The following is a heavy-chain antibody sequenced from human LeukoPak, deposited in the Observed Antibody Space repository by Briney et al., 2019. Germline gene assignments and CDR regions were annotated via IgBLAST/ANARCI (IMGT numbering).Heavy chain of an antibody. CDR1: GGSTSSYY. D-gene: IGHD5-18*01. CDR3: ARGRSGFSYVHDAFDI. V-gene: IGHV4-59*01. Sequence: SETLSLTCTVSGGSTSSYYWSWIRQPPGKGLEWIGYIYYSGSTNYNPSLKGRVTISVDTSKNQFSLKLSSVTAADTAVYYCARGRSGFSYVHDAFDIWGQGTMVTVSS. CDR2: IYYSGST. J-gene: IGHJ3*02.